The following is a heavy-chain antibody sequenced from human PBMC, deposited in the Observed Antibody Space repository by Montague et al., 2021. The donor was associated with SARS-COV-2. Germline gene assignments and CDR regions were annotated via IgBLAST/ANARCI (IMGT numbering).Heavy chain of an antibody. CDR1: GGSMSGYY. Sequence: SETLSLTCTVSGGSMSGYYWSWVRQPPGTGLELIGYIFYSGSTSXNPSLNSRVTISIDTSKNQFSLKLISVTAADTAVYFCSGEGSTKSIHWWGAFDSWGHGTLVTVSS. CDR3: SGEGSTKSIHWWGAFDS. V-gene: IGHV4-59*01. CDR2: IFYSGST. D-gene: IGHD1-26*01. J-gene: IGHJ5*01.